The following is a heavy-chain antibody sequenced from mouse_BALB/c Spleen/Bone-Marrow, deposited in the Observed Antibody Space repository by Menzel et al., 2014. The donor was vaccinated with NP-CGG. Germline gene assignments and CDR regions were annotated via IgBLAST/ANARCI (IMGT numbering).Heavy chain of an antibody. CDR1: GYTFTRYW. J-gene: IGHJ4*01. D-gene: IGHD1-1*01. CDR3: ARGDYYGKGGAMDY. V-gene: IGHV1-7*01. CDR2: INPSTGYT. Sequence: QVQLQQSGAELAKPGASVKMSCKASGYTFTRYWIHWVKPGPGQSLEWIGYINPSTGYTEYNQKFKDKATLTADKSSSTAYMQLSSLTSEDSAVYYCARGDYYGKGGAMDYWGQGTSVTVSS.